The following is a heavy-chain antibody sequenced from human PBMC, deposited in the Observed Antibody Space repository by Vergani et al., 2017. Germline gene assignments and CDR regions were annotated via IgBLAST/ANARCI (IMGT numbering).Heavy chain of an antibody. V-gene: IGHV3-23*01. CDR3: ARDTVTGSRYFDY. CDR1: GFTFNIYA. D-gene: IGHD6-19*01. Sequence: EVRLLESGGGLVQPGGSLRLSCAASGFTFNIYAMSWVRQAPGKGLEWVSTITYNGGRTYYADSVTDRFTISRDNSKNTLFLQMNSLRPEDTAVYYCARDTVTGSRYFDYWGQGTLVTVSS. CDR2: ITYNGGRT. J-gene: IGHJ4*02.